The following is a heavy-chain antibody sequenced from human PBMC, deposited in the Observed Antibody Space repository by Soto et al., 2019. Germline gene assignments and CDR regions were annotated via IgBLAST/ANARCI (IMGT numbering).Heavy chain of an antibody. J-gene: IGHJ6*02. V-gene: IGHV1-69*06. CDR3: ARGGNPGIAAAGYPYYYYYGMDV. CDR2: IIPIFGTA. D-gene: IGHD6-13*01. Sequence: QVQLVQSGAEVKKPGSSVKVSCKGSGGTFSSYAISWVRQAPGQGLEWRGGIIPIFGTANYAQKFQGRVTITADKSTSTAYMELSSLRSEDTAVYYCARGGNPGIAAAGYPYYYYYGMDVWGQGTTVTVSS. CDR1: GGTFSSYA.